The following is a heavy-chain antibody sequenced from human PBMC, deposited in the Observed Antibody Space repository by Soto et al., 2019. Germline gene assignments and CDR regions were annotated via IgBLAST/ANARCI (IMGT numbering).Heavy chain of an antibody. D-gene: IGHD2-15*01. J-gene: IGHJ4*02. CDR2: ISYDGRNK. V-gene: IGHV3-33*01. CDR1: GFTFRNHG. Sequence: QVQSVESGGGVVQSGTSLRLSCAVSGFTFRNHGMHWVRQAPGKGLEWVAFISYDGRNKDYVDSLKGRFTISRDNFKDTLFLQMNTLRADDTAVYYCARDRGWSRSHYFDSWGQGTLVTVSS. CDR3: ARDRGWSRSHYFDS.